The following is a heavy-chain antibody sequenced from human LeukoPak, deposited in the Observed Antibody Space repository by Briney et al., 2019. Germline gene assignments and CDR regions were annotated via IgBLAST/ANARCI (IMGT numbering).Heavy chain of an antibody. CDR3: AKDPRTRITIFGVVIGDAFDI. CDR1: GFTFSDYS. J-gene: IGHJ3*02. V-gene: IGHV3-21*04. D-gene: IGHD3-3*01. CDR2: ISSTSIYI. Sequence: GGSLRLSCSASGFTFSDYSMTWVRQAPGKGLEWVSSISSTSIYIYSADSVKGRFTISRDNSKNTLYLQMNSLRAEDTAVYYCAKDPRTRITIFGVVIGDAFDIWGQGTMVTVSS.